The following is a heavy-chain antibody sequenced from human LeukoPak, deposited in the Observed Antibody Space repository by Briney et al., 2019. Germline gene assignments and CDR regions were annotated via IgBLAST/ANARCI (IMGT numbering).Heavy chain of an antibody. CDR1: GFTFSSYS. J-gene: IGHJ2*01. D-gene: IGHD2-2*03. CDR2: ISSSSSYI. Sequence: PGGSLRLSCAASGFTFSSYSMNWVRRAPGKGLEWVSSISSSSSYIYYADSVKGRFTISRDNAKNSLYLQMNSLRAEDTAVYYCARDGYCSSTSCLNYWYFDLWGRGTLVTVSS. CDR3: ARDGYCSSTSCLNYWYFDL. V-gene: IGHV3-21*01.